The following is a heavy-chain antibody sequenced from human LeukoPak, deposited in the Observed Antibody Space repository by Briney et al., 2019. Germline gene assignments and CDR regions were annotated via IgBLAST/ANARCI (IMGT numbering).Heavy chain of an antibody. CDR1: VGSISSYY. Sequence: PSETLSLTCTVSVGSISSYYWSWVRQPPGKGLEWIGYIYYSGSTNYTPSLKSRVTISVDTSKNQFSLKLSSVTAADTAVYYCARVTYYDFWSGYYPDYWGQGTLVTVSS. J-gene: IGHJ4*02. CDR2: IYYSGST. D-gene: IGHD3-3*01. CDR3: ARVTYYDFWSGYYPDY. V-gene: IGHV4-59*01.